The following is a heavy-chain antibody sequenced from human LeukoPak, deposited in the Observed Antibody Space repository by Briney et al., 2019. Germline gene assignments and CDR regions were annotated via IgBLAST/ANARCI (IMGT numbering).Heavy chain of an antibody. CDR3: ARGPTYYYDSSGYSGSRFDH. CDR2: MNPNSGNT. V-gene: IGHV1-8*01. Sequence: ASVKVSCKASGYTFTSYDINWVRQATGQGLEWMGWMNPNSGNTGYAQKFQGRVTMTKNTSISTAYMELSSLRSEDTAVYYCARGPTYYYDSSGYSGSRFDHWGQGTLVTVSS. CDR1: GYTFTSYD. J-gene: IGHJ5*02. D-gene: IGHD3-22*01.